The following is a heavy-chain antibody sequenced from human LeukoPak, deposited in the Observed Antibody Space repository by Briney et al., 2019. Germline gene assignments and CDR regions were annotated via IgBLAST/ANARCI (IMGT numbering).Heavy chain of an antibody. CDR3: ARTARSRDWFDP. J-gene: IGHJ5*02. CDR2: IYFNGRT. D-gene: IGHD2-21*02. Sequence: SETLSLTCTVSGGSISSYYWSWIRQPPGKGLEWIGYIYFNGRTNYSPSLKSRVTLSVDTSKNQFSMKLISVTAADTAVYYCARTARSRDWFDPWGQGSLVTVSS. CDR1: GGSISSYY. V-gene: IGHV4-59*08.